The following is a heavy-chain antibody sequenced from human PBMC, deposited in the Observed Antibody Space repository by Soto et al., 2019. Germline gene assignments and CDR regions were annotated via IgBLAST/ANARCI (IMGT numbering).Heavy chain of an antibody. CDR2: IIPIFRPP. D-gene: IGHD1-1*01. CDR3: ARDKGRGQLGGNYCGAGDD. CDR1: GDTFDTFA. Sequence: QVQLVQSGAEVLKPGSSVKLSCKTSGDTFDTFAISWVRQAPGQGLEWMGGIIPIFRPPDYTQKFQGRVTITADVSTSTACMELSSPRSEDTAVYYCARDKGRGQLGGNYCGAGDDWGQGTTVTVSS. V-gene: IGHV1-69*12. J-gene: IGHJ6*02.